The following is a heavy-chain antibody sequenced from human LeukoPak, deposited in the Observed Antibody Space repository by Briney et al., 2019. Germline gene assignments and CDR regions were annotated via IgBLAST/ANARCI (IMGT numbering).Heavy chain of an antibody. CDR3: ARDKRVSTVVTRVPFDY. CDR2: ISSSSSYI. CDR1: GFTFSSYS. D-gene: IGHD4-23*01. V-gene: IGHV3-21*01. Sequence: GGSLRLSCAASGFTFSSYSMNWVRQAPGKGLEWVSSISSSSSYIYYADSVKGRFTISRDNAKNSLYLQMNSLRAEDTAVYYCARDKRVSTVVTRVPFDYWGQGTLVTVSS. J-gene: IGHJ4*02.